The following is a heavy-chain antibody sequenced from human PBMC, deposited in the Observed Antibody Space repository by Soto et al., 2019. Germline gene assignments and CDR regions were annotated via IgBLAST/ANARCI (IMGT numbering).Heavy chain of an antibody. CDR1: GFTFSSYS. CDR2: ISSSSSYI. V-gene: IGHV3-21*01. Sequence: PGGSLRLSCAASGFTFSSYSMNWVRQAPGKGLEWVSSISSSSSYIYYADSVKGRFTISRDNAKNSLYLQMNSLRAEDTAVYYCARDRIVVVVAATPHYGMDVWGQGTTGTVSS. D-gene: IGHD2-15*01. J-gene: IGHJ6*02. CDR3: ARDRIVVVVAATPHYGMDV.